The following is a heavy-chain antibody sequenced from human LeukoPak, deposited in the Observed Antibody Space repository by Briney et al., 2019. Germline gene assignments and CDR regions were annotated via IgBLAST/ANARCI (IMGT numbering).Heavy chain of an antibody. J-gene: IGHJ4*02. CDR3: AKEDEVDTAMVYH. CDR2: ISYDGGNK. Sequence: GGSLRLSCAASGFTFSSYDMHWVRQAPGKGLEWVSVISYDGGNKYYADSVKGRFTISRDNSKNTLYLQMNSLRAEDTAVYYCAKEDEVDTAMVYHWGQGTLVTVSS. V-gene: IGHV3-30*18. D-gene: IGHD5-18*01. CDR1: GFTFSSYD.